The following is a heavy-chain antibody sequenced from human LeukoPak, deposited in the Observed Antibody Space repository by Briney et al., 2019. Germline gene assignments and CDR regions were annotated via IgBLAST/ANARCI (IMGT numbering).Heavy chain of an antibody. D-gene: IGHD3-10*01. Sequence: GASVKVSCKASGCTFTGYYMHWVRQAPGQGLEWMGWINPNSGGTNYAQKFQGRVTMTRDTSISTAYMELSRLRSDDTAVYYCARTPGFGELLSDYFDYWGQGTLVTVSS. CDR3: ARTPGFGELLSDYFDY. CDR1: GCTFTGYY. J-gene: IGHJ4*02. V-gene: IGHV1-2*02. CDR2: INPNSGGT.